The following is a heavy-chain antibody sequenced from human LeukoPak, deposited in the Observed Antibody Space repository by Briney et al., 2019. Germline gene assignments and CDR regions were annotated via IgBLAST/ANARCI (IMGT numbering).Heavy chain of an antibody. CDR3: ASISYSGYGY. J-gene: IGHJ4*02. CDR1: GGSISSGSYY. V-gene: IGHV4-30-2*01. D-gene: IGHD5-12*01. CDR2: IYHSGST. Sequence: SQTLSLTCTVSGGSISSGSYYWSWIRQPPGKGLEWIGYIYHSGSTYYNPSLKSRVTISVDRSKNQFSLKLSSVTAADTAVYYCASISYSGYGYWGQGTLVTVSS.